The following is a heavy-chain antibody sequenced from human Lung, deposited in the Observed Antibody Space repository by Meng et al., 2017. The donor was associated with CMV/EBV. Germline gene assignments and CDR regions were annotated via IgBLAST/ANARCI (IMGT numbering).Heavy chain of an antibody. CDR3: ARARRDCSGSRCYSGTAPIAYFLDY. V-gene: IGHV1-69*10. Sequence: LNWVRQAPGQGLEWMGGITPVVGIPKSAEKFQDRVTIIADKSTNTVYMELSSLSSEDTAVYYCARARRDCSGSRCYSGTAPIAYFLDYWGQGTLVTVSS. CDR2: ITPVVGIP. D-gene: IGHD2-15*01. J-gene: IGHJ4*02.